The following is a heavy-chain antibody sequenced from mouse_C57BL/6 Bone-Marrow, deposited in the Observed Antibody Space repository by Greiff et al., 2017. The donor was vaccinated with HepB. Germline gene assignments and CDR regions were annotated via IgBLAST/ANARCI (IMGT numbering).Heavy chain of an antibody. CDR1: GYTFTDYN. Sequence: VQLQQSGPELVKPGASVKIPCKASGYTFTDYNMDWVKQSHGKSLEWIGDINPNNGGTIYNQKFKGKATLTVDKSSSTAYMELRSLTSEDTAVYYCALYDGYYYAMDYWGQGTSVTVSS. D-gene: IGHD2-3*01. V-gene: IGHV1-18*01. J-gene: IGHJ4*01. CDR2: INPNNGGT. CDR3: ALYDGYYYAMDY.